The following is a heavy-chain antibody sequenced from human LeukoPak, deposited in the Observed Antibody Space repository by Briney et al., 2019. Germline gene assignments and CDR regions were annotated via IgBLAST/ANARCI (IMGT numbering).Heavy chain of an antibody. J-gene: IGHJ4*02. V-gene: IGHV1-18*01. Sequence: GASVKVSCKASGYTFTSYGISWVRQAPGQGLEWMGWISAYNGNTNYARKFQGRVTMTTDTSTSTAYMELRSLRSDDTAVYCCARDRDERDGYAYWGQGTLVTVSS. CDR2: ISAYNGNT. CDR3: ARDRDERDGYAY. CDR1: GYTFTSYG. D-gene: IGHD5-24*01.